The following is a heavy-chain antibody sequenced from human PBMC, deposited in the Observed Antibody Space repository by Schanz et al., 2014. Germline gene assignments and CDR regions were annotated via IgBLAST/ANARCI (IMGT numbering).Heavy chain of an antibody. D-gene: IGHD4-17*01. Sequence: RLSCAASGFTFSSYAMSWVRQAPGKGLEWVSVISGSCATTYYADSVKGRFTISRDNPRNTVYFKMMRLRDEDTEVYYCARNWTTVPTRSLVIW. CDR1: GFTFSSYA. CDR3: ARNWTTVPTRSLVI. CDR2: ISGSCATT. V-gene: IGHV3-23*01. J-gene: IGHJ3*02.